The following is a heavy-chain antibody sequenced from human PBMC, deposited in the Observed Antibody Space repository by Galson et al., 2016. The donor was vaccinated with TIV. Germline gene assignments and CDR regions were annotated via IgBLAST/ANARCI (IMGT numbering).Heavy chain of an antibody. D-gene: IGHD2-21*02. CDR3: ARDRHCGGACYFLDN. CDR2: INPSGGST. Sequence: SVKVSCKASGYTFTSYYMHWVRRAPGQGLEWMGIINPSGGSTSYAQKFQGRVTMTRDTSTSTVYMELSSLRSEDTAVFYCARDRHCGGACYFLDNWGQGTLVTVSS. J-gene: IGHJ4*02. V-gene: IGHV1-46*01. CDR1: GYTFTSYY.